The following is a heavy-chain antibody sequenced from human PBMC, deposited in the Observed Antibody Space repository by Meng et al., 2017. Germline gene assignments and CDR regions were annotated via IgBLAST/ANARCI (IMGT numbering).Heavy chain of an antibody. CDR2: INPNSGGT. D-gene: IGHD6-13*01. J-gene: IGHJ6*02. Sequence: ASVKVFCKASGYIFTGYYMHWVRQAPGQGLEWMGRINPNSGGTNYAQKFQGRVTMIRDTSISTAYMELSRLRSDDTGVYYCARLAAAGTPAYYYYGMDVWGQATTVTVSS. V-gene: IGHV1-2*05. CDR1: GYIFTGYY. CDR3: ARLAAAGTPAYYYYGMDV.